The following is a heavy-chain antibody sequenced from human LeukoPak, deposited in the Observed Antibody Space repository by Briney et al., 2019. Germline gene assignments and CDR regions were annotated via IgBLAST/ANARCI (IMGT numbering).Heavy chain of an antibody. J-gene: IGHJ3*02. CDR2: IYYSGST. CDR1: GGSISSYY. V-gene: IGHV4-59*01. D-gene: IGHD3-10*01. CDR3: ASLTLWFGSRDAFDI. Sequence: PSETLSLTCTVSGGSISSYYWSWIRQPPGKGLEWIGYIYYSGSTNYNPALKSRVTISVDTSKNQFSLKLSSVTAADTAVYYCASLTLWFGSRDAFDIWGQGTMVTVSS.